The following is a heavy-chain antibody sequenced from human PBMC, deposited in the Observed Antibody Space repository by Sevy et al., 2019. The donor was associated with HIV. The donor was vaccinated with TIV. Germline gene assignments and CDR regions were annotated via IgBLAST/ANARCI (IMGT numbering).Heavy chain of an antibody. Sequence: GGSLRLSCAASGFTFSSYAMSWVRQAPGKGLEWVSAISGSGGSTYYADSVKGRFTISRANSKNTLYLQMNSLRAEDTAVYYCAKDMFRVLRSVLAYWGQGTLVTVSS. CDR3: AKDMFRVLRSVLAY. CDR2: ISGSGGST. J-gene: IGHJ4*02. CDR1: GFTFSSYA. D-gene: IGHD3-10*02. V-gene: IGHV3-23*01.